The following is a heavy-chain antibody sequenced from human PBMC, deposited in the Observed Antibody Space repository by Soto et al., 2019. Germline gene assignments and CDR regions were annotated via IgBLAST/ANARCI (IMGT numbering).Heavy chain of an antibody. CDR2: INHSGST. J-gene: IGHJ6*02. D-gene: IGHD3-3*01. V-gene: IGHV4-34*01. CDR3: ARGRYYFWSGYYGQGYYYYGMDV. Sequence: SETLSLTCAVYGGSFSGYYWSWIRQPPGKGLEWIGEINHSGSTNYNTSLKSRVTISVDTSKNQFSLKLSSVTAADTAVYYCARGRYYFWSGYYGQGYYYYGMDVWGQGTTVTVSS. CDR1: GGSFSGYY.